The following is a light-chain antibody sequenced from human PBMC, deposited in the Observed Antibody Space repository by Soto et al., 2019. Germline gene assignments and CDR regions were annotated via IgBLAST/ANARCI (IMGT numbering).Light chain of an antibody. CDR1: SSNIGDNS. CDR2: DNN. Sequence: QSVLTQPPSMSAAPGQMVAISCSGTSSNIGDNSVSWYQHFPGTAPKVFIYDNNRRPSGIPDRFSGSKSGTSATLTIIGLQTGDEADYYCATWDSALSAGVFGEGTKVTVL. V-gene: IGLV1-51*01. J-gene: IGLJ3*02. CDR3: ATWDSALSAGV.